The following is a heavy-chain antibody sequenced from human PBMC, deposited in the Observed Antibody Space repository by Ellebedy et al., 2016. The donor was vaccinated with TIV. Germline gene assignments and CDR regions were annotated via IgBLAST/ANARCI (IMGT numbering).Heavy chain of an antibody. D-gene: IGHD6-19*01. CDR3: AGGYSSGWTDY. Sequence: MPSETLSLTCTVSGGSISSYYWSWIRQPAGKGLEWIGRIYTSGSTNYNPSLRSRVTMSVDTSKNQFSLKLSSVTAADTAVYYCAGGYSSGWTDYWGQGTLVTVSS. CDR1: GGSISSYY. J-gene: IGHJ4*02. CDR2: IYTSGST. V-gene: IGHV4-4*07.